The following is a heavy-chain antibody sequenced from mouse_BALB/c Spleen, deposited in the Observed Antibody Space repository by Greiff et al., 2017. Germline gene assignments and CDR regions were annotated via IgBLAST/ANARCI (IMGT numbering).Heavy chain of an antibody. CDR1: GFTFSSYA. CDR3: ARLTTVKDYAMDY. J-gene: IGHJ4*01. CDR2: ISSGGSYT. V-gene: IGHV5-9-3*01. D-gene: IGHD1-1*01. Sequence: EVKLVESGGGLVKPGGSLKLSCAASGFTFSSYAMSWVRQTPEKRLEWVATISSGGSYTYYPDSVKGRFTISRDNAKNTLYLQMSSLRSEDTAMYYCARLTTVKDYAMDYWGQGTSVTVSS.